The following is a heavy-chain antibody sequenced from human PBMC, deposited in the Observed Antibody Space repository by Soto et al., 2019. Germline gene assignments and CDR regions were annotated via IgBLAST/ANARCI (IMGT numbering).Heavy chain of an antibody. Sequence: PSETLSLTCTVSGGSISSSSYYWGWIRQPPGKGLEWIGSIYYSGSTYYNPSLKSRVTISVDTSKNQFSLKLSSVTAADTAVYYCARIPGYRSSWYGSPSSGMDVWGQGTTVTVSS. J-gene: IGHJ6*02. D-gene: IGHD6-13*01. CDR2: IYYSGST. CDR3: ARIPGYRSSWYGSPSSGMDV. V-gene: IGHV4-39*01. CDR1: GGSISSSSYY.